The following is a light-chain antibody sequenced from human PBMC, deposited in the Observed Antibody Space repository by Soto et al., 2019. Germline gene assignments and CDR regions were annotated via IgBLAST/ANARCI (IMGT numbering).Light chain of an antibody. V-gene: IGKV1-39*01. J-gene: IGKJ1*01. Sequence: DIHMTQSPSSLSASVGDRVTITCRASESISRYLNWYQQKPGKAPKVLIYAASNLQNGVPSRFSDSGSGTDFTLTISSLQVEDFATYYCQQSYSSLQTFGQGTKVDIK. CDR3: QQSYSSLQT. CDR1: ESISRY. CDR2: AAS.